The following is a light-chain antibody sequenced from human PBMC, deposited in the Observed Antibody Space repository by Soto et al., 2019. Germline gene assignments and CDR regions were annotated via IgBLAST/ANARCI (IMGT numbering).Light chain of an antibody. CDR1: SIDVGGYNY. CDR3: CSYAGNSLYV. J-gene: IGLJ1*01. V-gene: IGLV2-11*01. CDR2: DVT. Sequence: QSVLSQPRSVSGSPGQSVTISCTGTSIDVGGYNYVSWYQLHPRKAPKLIIYDVTKRPSGVPDRFSGSKSGNTASLTISGLQAGEEADYFCCSYAGNSLYVLGTGTKLTAL.